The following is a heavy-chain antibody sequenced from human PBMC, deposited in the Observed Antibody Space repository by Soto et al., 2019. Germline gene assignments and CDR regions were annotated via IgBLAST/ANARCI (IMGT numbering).Heavy chain of an antibody. J-gene: IGHJ4*02. D-gene: IGHD4-17*01. CDR2: IYDSGKT. CDR1: GGSINSVDYY. CDR3: ARGPTTDKVDF. Sequence: PSETLSLTCTVSGGSINSVDYYWSWIRQPPGKGLEWIGHIYDSGKTYSSPSLKSQVTISVDTSKSQFSLKLTSVTAADTAVYYCARGPTTDKVDFWGQGT. V-gene: IGHV4-30-4*01.